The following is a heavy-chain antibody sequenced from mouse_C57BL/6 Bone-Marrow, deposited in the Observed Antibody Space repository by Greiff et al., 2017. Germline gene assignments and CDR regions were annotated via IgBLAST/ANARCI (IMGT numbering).Heavy chain of an antibody. CDR1: GYTFTSYG. V-gene: IGHV1-81*01. CDR3: ARVELLAMDY. Sequence: VKLVESGAELARPGASVKLSCKASGYTFTSYGISWVKQRTGQGLEWIGAIYPRSGNTYYNEKFKGKATLTADKSSSTAYMELRSLTSEDSAVYFCARVELLAMDYWGQGTSVTVSS. CDR2: IYPRSGNT. J-gene: IGHJ4*01. D-gene: IGHD1-1*01.